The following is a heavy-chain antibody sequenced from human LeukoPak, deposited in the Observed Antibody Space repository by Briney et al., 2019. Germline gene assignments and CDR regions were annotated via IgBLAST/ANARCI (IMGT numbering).Heavy chain of an antibody. J-gene: IGHJ4*02. D-gene: IGHD2-15*01. CDR1: GGTFSSYA. Sequence: GASVKVSCKASGGTFSSYAISWVRQAPGQGLEWMGIINPSGGSTSYAQKFQGRVTMTRDTSTSTVYMELSSLRSEDTAVYYCARVTKRTTYCSGGSCPFDYWGQGTLVTVSS. V-gene: IGHV1-46*01. CDR3: ARVTKRTTYCSGGSCPFDY. CDR2: INPSGGST.